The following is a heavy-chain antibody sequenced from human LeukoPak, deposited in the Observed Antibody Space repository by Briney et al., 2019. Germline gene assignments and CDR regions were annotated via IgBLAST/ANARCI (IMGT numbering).Heavy chain of an antibody. D-gene: IGHD3-10*01. CDR3: ARDQAGSGHYADY. V-gene: IGHV3-30*02. J-gene: IGHJ4*02. Sequence: GGSLRLSCAASGFTFSSYAMSWVRQAPGKGLEWLAYIRYDGSSKYYAGFVKGRFTISRDNSKNTLYLQMNSLRAEDTAVYYCARDQAGSGHYADYWGQGTLVTVSS. CDR2: IRYDGSSK. CDR1: GFTFSSYA.